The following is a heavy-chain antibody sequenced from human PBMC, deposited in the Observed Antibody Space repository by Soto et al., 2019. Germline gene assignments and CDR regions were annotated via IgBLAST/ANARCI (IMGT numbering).Heavy chain of an antibody. CDR2: IYHSGST. Sequence: LSLTCTVSGGSISSGGYSWSWIRQPPGKGLEWIGYIYHSGSTYYNPSLKSRVTISVDRSKNQFSLKLSSVTAADTAVYYCARVTTHGGAFDIWGQGTMVTVS. V-gene: IGHV4-30-2*01. J-gene: IGHJ3*02. D-gene: IGHD4-17*01. CDR3: ARVTTHGGAFDI. CDR1: GGSISSGGYS.